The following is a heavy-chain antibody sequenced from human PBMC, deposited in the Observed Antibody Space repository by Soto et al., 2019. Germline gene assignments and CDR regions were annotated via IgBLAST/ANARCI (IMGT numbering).Heavy chain of an antibody. J-gene: IGHJ3*02. V-gene: IGHV3-13*01. CDR3: ARSSGWYEADAFDM. CDR1: GFNLSAHD. CDR2: LGVAGNT. Sequence: EVQLVESGGGLVQPGGSLTLSCAASGFNLSAHDMHWVRQVKGKGLEWVSALGVAGNTFESASVKGRFTISRENAKNSMYLQMESLRVEDTATYFCARSSGWYEADAFDMWGQGTMVTVSA. D-gene: IGHD6-19*01.